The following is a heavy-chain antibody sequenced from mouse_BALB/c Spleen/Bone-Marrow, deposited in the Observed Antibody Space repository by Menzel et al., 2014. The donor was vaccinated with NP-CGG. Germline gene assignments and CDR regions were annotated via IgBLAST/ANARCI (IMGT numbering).Heavy chain of an antibody. J-gene: IGHJ3*01. V-gene: IGHV14-3*02. D-gene: IGHD1-1*01. CDR2: IDPANGNT. Sequence: EVKLQESGAELVKPGASVKLSCTASGFNIKDTYMHWVKQRPEQGLEWIGRIDPANGNTKYDPKFQGKATITADTSSNTAYQQLSSLTSEDTAVYYCANYYYGSSLFAYWGQGTLVTVSA. CDR1: GFNIKDTY. CDR3: ANYYYGSSLFAY.